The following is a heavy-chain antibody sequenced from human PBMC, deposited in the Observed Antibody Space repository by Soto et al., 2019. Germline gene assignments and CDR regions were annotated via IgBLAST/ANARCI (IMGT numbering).Heavy chain of an antibody. J-gene: IGHJ4*02. D-gene: IGHD3-22*01. CDR2: ISAYNGNT. CDR1: GYTFTSYG. CDR3: ARTTVHYDISGYYVGDFDY. Sequence: ASVKVSCKASGYTFTSYGISWVRQAPGQGLEWMGWISAYNGNTNYAQKLQGRVTMTTDTSTSTAYMELRSLRSDDTAVYYCARTTVHYDISGYYVGDFDYWGQGTLVTVSS. V-gene: IGHV1-18*01.